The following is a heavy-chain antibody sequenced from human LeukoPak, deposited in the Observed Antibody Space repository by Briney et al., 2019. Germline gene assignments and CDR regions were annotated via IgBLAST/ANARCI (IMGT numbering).Heavy chain of an antibody. CDR3: AKTTVTYYYYYGMDV. J-gene: IGHJ6*02. Sequence: GGSLRLSCAVSGLTFSSYAMSWVRQAPGKGLEWVSAISGSGASTYYADSVKGRFTISRDNSKNTLYLQMHGLRAEDTAVYYCAKTTVTYYYYYGMDVWGQGTTVTVSS. V-gene: IGHV3-23*01. D-gene: IGHD4-17*01. CDR2: ISGSGAST. CDR1: GLTFSSYA.